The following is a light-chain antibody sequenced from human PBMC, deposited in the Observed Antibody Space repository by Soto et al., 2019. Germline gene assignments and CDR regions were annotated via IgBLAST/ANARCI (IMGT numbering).Light chain of an antibody. CDR1: QSVSSSY. CDR2: GAS. V-gene: IGKV3-20*01. CDR3: QQYGSPWP. J-gene: IGKJ1*01. Sequence: EIVLTQSPGTLSLSPGERATLSCRASQSVSSSYLAWYQQKPGQAPRLLIYGASSRATGIPDRFSGRGSGTYFTLTISRLEPEDFAVYYCQQYGSPWPFGQGTKGEIK.